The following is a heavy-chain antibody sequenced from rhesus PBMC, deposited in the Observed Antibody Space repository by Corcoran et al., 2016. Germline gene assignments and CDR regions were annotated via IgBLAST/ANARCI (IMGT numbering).Heavy chain of an antibody. V-gene: IGHV4S7*01. D-gene: IGHD4-35*01. CDR2: IYGGSGRT. Sequence: QVQLQESGPGLVKPSETLSLTCAVSGGSVSSGYGWSWIRHSPGKGLEWIGYIYGGSGRTSYNPSLKSRVTISTDTSKNQFSLKLSSVTAADTAVYYCARLDGNWSDSWGQGVVVTVSS. J-gene: IGHJ6*01. CDR1: GGSVSSGYG. CDR3: ARLDGNWSDS.